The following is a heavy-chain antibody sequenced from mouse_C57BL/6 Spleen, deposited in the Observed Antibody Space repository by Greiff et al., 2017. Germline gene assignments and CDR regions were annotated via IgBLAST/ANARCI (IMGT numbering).Heavy chain of an antibody. V-gene: IGHV6-3*01. CDR1: GFTFSNYW. D-gene: IGHD2-5*01. CDR2: IRLKSDNYAT. CDR3: TGGYSNPGFAY. J-gene: IGHJ3*01. Sequence: EVKLVESGGGLVQPGGSMKLSCVASGFTFSNYWMNWVRQSPEKGLEWVAQIRLKSDNYATHYAESVKGRFTISRDDSKSSVYRQMNNLRAEDTGIYYCTGGYSNPGFAYWGQGTLVTVSA.